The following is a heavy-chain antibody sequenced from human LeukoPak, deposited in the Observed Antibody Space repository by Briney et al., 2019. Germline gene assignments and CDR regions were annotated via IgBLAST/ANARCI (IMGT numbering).Heavy chain of an antibody. CDR3: VRESAFWSGQGIGRPLDV. CDR1: GFTFSSYG. D-gene: IGHD3-3*01. V-gene: IGHV3-30*03. J-gene: IGHJ6*03. Sequence: GRSLRLSCSASGFTFSSYGMHWVRQAPGKGLEWVAVISYDGSNKYYADSVKGRFTISRDNAENSLHLQMNSLRAEDTAVYYCVRESAFWSGQGIGRPLDVWGKGTTVTVSS. CDR2: ISYDGSNK.